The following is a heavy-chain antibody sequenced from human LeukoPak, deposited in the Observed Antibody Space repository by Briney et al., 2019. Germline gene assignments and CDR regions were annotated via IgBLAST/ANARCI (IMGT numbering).Heavy chain of an antibody. J-gene: IGHJ4*02. CDR1: GYSFTSHW. D-gene: IGHD6-19*01. CDR2: TYPGDSDT. Sequence: GESLKISCKGSGYSFTSHWIGWVRQMPGKGLGWMGITYPGDSDTRYSPSFEGQVTISADKSISTAYLEWSSLKASDTALYYCARLREYGSGWYFDYWGQGTLVTVSS. CDR3: ARLREYGSGWYFDY. V-gene: IGHV5-51*01.